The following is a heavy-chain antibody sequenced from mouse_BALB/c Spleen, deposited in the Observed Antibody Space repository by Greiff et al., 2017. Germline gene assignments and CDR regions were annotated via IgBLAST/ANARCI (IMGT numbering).Heavy chain of an antibody. CDR2: INPSTGYT. J-gene: IGHJ3*01. CDR3: ARGNYGNYGGVAY. D-gene: IGHD2-1*01. V-gene: IGHV1-7*01. Sequence: VQLQQSGAELAKPGASVKMSCKASGYTFTSYWMHWVKQRPGQGLEWIGYINPSTGYTEYNQKFKDKATLTADKSSSTAYMQLSSLTSEDSAVYYCARGNYGNYGGVAYWGQGTLVTVSA. CDR1: GYTFTSYW.